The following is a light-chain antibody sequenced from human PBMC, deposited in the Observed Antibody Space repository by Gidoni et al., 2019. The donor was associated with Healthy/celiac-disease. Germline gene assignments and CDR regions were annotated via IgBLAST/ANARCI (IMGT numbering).Light chain of an antibody. CDR1: QSVSSN. J-gene: IGKJ1*01. CDR3: QQYRT. CDR2: GAS. Sequence: EIVMTQSPATLSVSPGERATLSCRASQSVSSNLAWYQQKPGQAPRLLIYGASTRATGIPARFSGSGSGTEFTLTISSLQSEDFAVYYCQQYRTFGQGTKGE. V-gene: IGKV3-15*01.